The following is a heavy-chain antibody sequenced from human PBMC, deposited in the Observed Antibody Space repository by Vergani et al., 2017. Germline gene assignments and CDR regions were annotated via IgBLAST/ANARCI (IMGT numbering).Heavy chain of an antibody. CDR1: GFTFDDYA. J-gene: IGHJ6*03. D-gene: IGHD4-11*01. Sequence: EVQLVESGGGLVQPGRSLRLSCAASGFTFDDYAMHWVRQAPGKGLEWVSGISWNSGSIGYADSVKGRFTISRDNAKNSLYLPMNSLRAEDTALYYCAKDATTNYYYYMDVWGKGTTVTVSS. CDR2: ISWNSGSI. V-gene: IGHV3-9*01. CDR3: AKDATTNYYYYMDV.